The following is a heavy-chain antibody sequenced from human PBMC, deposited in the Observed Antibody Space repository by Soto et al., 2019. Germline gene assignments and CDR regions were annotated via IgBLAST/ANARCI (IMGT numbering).Heavy chain of an antibody. CDR2: INPNSGGT. J-gene: IGHJ6*02. CDR1: GYTFTGYY. CDR3: ARDLDYSNYSGVRYYYYGMDV. V-gene: IGHV1-2*02. Sequence: ASVKVSCKASGYTFTGYYMRWVRQAPGQGLEWMGWINPNSGGTNYAQKFQGRVTMTRDTSISTAYMELSRLRSDDTAVYYCARDLDYSNYSGVRYYYYGMDVWGQGTTVTVSS. D-gene: IGHD4-4*01.